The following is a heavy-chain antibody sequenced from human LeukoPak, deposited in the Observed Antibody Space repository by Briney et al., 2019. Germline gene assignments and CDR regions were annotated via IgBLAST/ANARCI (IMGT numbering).Heavy chain of an antibody. Sequence: ASVKVSCKVSGYTLTELSMHWVRQAPGKGLEWMGGFDPEDGETIYAQKFQGRVTVTEDTSTDTAYMELSSLRSEDTAVYYCATDLTYHSMVRGVIGSYWGQGTLVTVSS. V-gene: IGHV1-24*01. CDR1: GYTLTELS. J-gene: IGHJ4*02. CDR2: FDPEDGET. D-gene: IGHD3-10*01. CDR3: ATDLTYHSMVRGVIGSY.